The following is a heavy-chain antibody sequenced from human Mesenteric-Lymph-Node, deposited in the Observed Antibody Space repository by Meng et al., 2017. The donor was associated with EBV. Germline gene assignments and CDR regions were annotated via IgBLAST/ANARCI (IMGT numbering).Heavy chain of an antibody. CDR1: GFSLSVTGVG. V-gene: IGHV2-5*02. D-gene: IGHD2-21*02. CDR3: AHRSILRIFDY. Sequence: QITLKESGPTLVKPXXTLTLTCTFSGFSLSVTGVGVGWIRQPPGKAPEWLGIIYWDDDQHYSPSLKSRLTITKDTSKNQVVLTMTNMDTVDTATYYCAHRSILRIFDYWGQGTLVTVSS. CDR2: IYWDDDQ. J-gene: IGHJ4*02.